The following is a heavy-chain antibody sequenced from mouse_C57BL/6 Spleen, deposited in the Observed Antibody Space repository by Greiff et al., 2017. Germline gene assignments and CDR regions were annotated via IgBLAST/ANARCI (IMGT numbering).Heavy chain of an antibody. J-gene: IGHJ1*03. V-gene: IGHV1-66*01. Sequence: QVQLQQSGPELVKPGASVKISCKASGHSFTSYYIHWVKQRPGQGLEWIGWIYPGGGNTKYNEKFKGKATLTADTSSGTAYMQRSSPASADVAVYDCARGASGTGYFDVWGTGTTVTVSS. CDR2: IYPGGGNT. D-gene: IGHD6-1*01. CDR3: ARGASGTGYFDV. CDR1: GHSFTSYY.